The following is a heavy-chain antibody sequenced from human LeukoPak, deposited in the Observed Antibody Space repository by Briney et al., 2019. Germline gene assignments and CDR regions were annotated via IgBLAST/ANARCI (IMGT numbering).Heavy chain of an antibody. CDR1: GFTFSTYG. J-gene: IGHJ4*02. D-gene: IGHD5-18*01. CDR3: ARDQGYRYGYGDFDY. CDR2: ISYDGSNK. V-gene: IGHV3-30*03. Sequence: GGSLRLSCAASGFTFSTYGIHWVRQAPGKGLEWVAVISYDGSNKYYADSVKGRFTISRDNSKNTLYLQMNSLRTEDTAVYYCARDQGYRYGYGDFDYWGQGTLVTVSS.